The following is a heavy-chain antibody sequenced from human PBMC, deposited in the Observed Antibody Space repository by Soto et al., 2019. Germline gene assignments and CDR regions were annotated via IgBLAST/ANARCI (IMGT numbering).Heavy chain of an antibody. J-gene: IGHJ6*01. Sequence: ASVKVSCKASGGTFSSYAISWVRQAPGQGLEWMGGIIPIFGTANYAQKFQGRVTITADESTSTAYMELSSLRSEDTAVYYCAGRWLVGGTTYCYYCGMDVWEQGTTVIVSS. CDR2: IIPIFGTA. D-gene: IGHD2-15*01. CDR3: AGRWLVGGTTYCYYCGMDV. V-gene: IGHV1-69*13. CDR1: GGTFSSYA.